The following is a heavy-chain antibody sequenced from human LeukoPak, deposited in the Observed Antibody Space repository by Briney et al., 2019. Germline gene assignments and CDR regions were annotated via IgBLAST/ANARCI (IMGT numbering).Heavy chain of an antibody. CDR1: GFSFSDYL. CDR3: ARRSEFGVLYYMDV. CDR2: ASNDGTII. V-gene: IGHV3-74*01. D-gene: IGHD3-16*01. J-gene: IGHJ6*03. Sequence: PGGSLRLSCAASGFSFSDYLMHWVRQAPGERPVWVSRASNDGTIIDYADFVKGRFTISRDNAKNSLYLQMNSLRAEDTAVYYCARRSEFGVLYYMDVWGKGTTVTVSS.